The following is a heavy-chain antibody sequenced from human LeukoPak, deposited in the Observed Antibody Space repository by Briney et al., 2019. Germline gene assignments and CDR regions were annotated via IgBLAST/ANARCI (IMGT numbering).Heavy chain of an antibody. CDR1: GFTFSSYA. D-gene: IGHD1-14*01. CDR2: ISGSGGST. Sequence: GGSLRLSCAASGFTFSSYAVSWVRQAPGKGLEWVSAISGSGGSTYYADSVKGRFTISRDNSKNTLYLQMNSLRAEDTAVYYCTKHSGIQHHYYYGMDVWGQGTTVTVSS. CDR3: TKHSGIQHHYYYGMDV. V-gene: IGHV3-23*01. J-gene: IGHJ6*02.